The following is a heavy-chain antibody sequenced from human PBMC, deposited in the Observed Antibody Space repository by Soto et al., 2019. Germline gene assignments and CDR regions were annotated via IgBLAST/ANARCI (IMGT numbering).Heavy chain of an antibody. V-gene: IGHV1-69*01. CDR3: AREGYYYDSSGYDRFDP. CDR1: GGTFSSYA. Sequence: QVQLVQSGAEVKKPGSSVKVSCKASGGTFSSYAISWVRQAPGQGLEWMGGIIPIFGTANYAQKFQARVTITADEPTSTAYMEVSSLRSEDTAVYYCAREGYYYDSSGYDRFDPWGQGTLVTVSS. J-gene: IGHJ5*02. D-gene: IGHD3-22*01. CDR2: IIPIFGTA.